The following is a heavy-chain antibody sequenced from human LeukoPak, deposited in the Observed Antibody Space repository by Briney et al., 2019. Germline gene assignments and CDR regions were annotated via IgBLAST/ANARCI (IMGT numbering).Heavy chain of an antibody. CDR1: GYSISSGYS. V-gene: IGHV4-38-2*02. Sequence: SETLSLTCTVSGYSISSGYSWGWIRQPPGKGLGWVGSFYHTGSTYYNPSLKSRVTISVDTSKNQFSLKLNSVTAADTAVFYCARQGGSGGSHWFDPWGQGTLVTVYS. J-gene: IGHJ5*02. D-gene: IGHD6-19*01. CDR3: ARQGGSGGSHWFDP. CDR2: FYHTGST.